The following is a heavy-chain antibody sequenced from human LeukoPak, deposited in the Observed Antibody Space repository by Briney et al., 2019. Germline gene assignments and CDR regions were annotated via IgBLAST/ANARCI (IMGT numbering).Heavy chain of an antibody. V-gene: IGHV3-48*02. J-gene: IGHJ4*02. CDR1: GFTFSDYS. Sequence: GESLRLSCAASGFTFSDYSMNWVRQALGKGLEWVSYIDGSGDTIYYADSVKGRFTISKDNAKNSLDLQMNSLRDEDTAVYYCSRRFDCWGQGTLVTVSS. CDR2: IDGSGDTI. CDR3: SRRFDC.